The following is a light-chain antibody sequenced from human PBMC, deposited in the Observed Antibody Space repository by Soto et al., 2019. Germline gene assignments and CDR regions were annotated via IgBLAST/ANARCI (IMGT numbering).Light chain of an antibody. CDR3: QQLNSYPLT. Sequence: DIQITQSPSTLSASVGDRVTITCRASQSISDWLAWYQQKPGKAPKLLIYLASTLQSGVPSSFIGSGSGTDFTLTISSLQPEDFATYYCQQLNSYPLTFGGGTKVDIK. V-gene: IGKV1-5*01. J-gene: IGKJ4*01. CDR2: LAS. CDR1: QSISDW.